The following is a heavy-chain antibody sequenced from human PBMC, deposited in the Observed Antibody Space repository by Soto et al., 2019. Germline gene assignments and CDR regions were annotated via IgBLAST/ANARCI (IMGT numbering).Heavy chain of an antibody. CDR2: IYHSGST. V-gene: IGHV4-30-2*01. CDR1: GGSISSGGYS. J-gene: IGHJ4*02. Sequence: SETLSLTCAVSGGSISSGGYSWSWIRQPPGKGLEWIGYIYHSGSTYYNPSLKSRVTISVDRSKNQFSLKLSSVTAADTAVYYCARSRRPITMMDFAYWGQGTLVTVSS. CDR3: ARSRRPITMMDFAY. D-gene: IGHD3-22*01.